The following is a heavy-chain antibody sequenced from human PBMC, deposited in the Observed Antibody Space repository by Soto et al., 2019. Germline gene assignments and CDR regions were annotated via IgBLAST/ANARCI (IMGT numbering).Heavy chain of an antibody. V-gene: IGHV3-53*01. Sequence: EEQLVESGGGLIQPGGSLRLSCSTSGFSVSSKYMNWVRQAPGKGLEWLSTIYSGGTTYYADSVRGRFTISRDNSRNTLFLQMNSLGAEDTAVYYCVREVGPWGQGTLVTVSS. CDR3: VREVGP. J-gene: IGHJ5*02. CDR1: GFSVSSKY. CDR2: IYSGGTT.